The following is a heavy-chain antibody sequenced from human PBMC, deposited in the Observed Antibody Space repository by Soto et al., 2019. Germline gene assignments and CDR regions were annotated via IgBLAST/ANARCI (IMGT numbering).Heavy chain of an antibody. Sequence: SVKVSCKASGGTFSSYAISWVRQAPGQGLEWMGGIIPIFGTANYAQKFQGRVTITADESTSTAYMELSSLRSEDTAVYYCARDLGSVAVAIKNYYYYYGMDVWGQGTTVTVSS. CDR1: GGTFSSYA. J-gene: IGHJ6*02. CDR2: IIPIFGTA. V-gene: IGHV1-69*13. CDR3: ARDLGSVAVAIKNYYYYYGMDV. D-gene: IGHD6-19*01.